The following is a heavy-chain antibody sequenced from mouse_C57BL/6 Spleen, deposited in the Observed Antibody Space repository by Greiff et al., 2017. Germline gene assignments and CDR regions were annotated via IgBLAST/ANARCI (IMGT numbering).Heavy chain of an antibody. D-gene: IGHD1-1*01. CDR2: IYPGGGYT. CDR1: GYTFTNYW. V-gene: IGHV1-63*01. Sequence: QVQLQQSGAELVRPGTSVKMSCKASGYTFTNYWIGWAKQRPGHGLEWIGDIYPGGGYTNYNEKFKGKATLTADKSSSTAYMQFSSLTSEDSAIYYCARSLYVKRAPMDYWGQGTSVTVSS. J-gene: IGHJ4*01. CDR3: ARSLYVKRAPMDY.